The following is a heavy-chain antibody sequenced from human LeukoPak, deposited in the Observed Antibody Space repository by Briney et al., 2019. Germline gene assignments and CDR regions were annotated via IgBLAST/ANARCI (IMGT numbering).Heavy chain of an antibody. Sequence: PGGSLRLSCAASGFTVSSNYMSWVRQAPGKGLEWVSVIYSGGSTYYADSVKGRFTISRDNSKNTLYLQMNSLRAEDTAVYYCAKGPPCGGNSGCGYWGQGTLVTVSS. J-gene: IGHJ4*02. CDR2: IYSGGST. CDR3: AKGPPCGGNSGCGY. CDR1: GFTVSSNY. D-gene: IGHD4-23*01. V-gene: IGHV3-53*05.